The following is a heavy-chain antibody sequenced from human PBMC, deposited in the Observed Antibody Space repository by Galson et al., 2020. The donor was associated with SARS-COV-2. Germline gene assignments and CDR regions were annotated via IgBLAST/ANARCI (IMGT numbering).Heavy chain of an antibody. CDR1: GYSLTELS. J-gene: IGHJ6*02. CDR2: FDPEDGER. Sequence: ASVTVPCQVSGYSLTELSIHWVRHSPGTGLEWMGGFDPEDGERDYAQKFQDRVTMTEDTSTDTASMELSSLRFEDTAVDYCAAAPVTYSRCWPDYYDDRDVCGQGSTGAVS. V-gene: IGHV1-24*01. D-gene: IGHD6-13*01. CDR3: AAAPVTYSRCWPDYYDDRDV.